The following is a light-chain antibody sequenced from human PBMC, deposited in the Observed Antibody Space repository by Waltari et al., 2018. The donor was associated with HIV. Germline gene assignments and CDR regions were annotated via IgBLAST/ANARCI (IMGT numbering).Light chain of an antibody. J-gene: IGLJ2*01. CDR3: QVWHSNSDHVV. CDR1: NIGSQS. Sequence: SYVLTQPPSVSVAPGQTARITCEGKNIGSQSVNWYQRRPGQAPALVVHDDSDRPSGIPERFSGSNSGNTATLTISRVEAGDEADYYCQVWHSNSDHVVFGGGTKLTVL. CDR2: DDS. V-gene: IGLV3-21*02.